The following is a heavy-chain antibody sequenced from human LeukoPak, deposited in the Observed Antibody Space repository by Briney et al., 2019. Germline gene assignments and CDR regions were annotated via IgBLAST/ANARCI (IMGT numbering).Heavy chain of an antibody. D-gene: IGHD3-22*01. Sequence: GGSLRLSCAASGFTFSSYAMSWVRQAPGKGLAWVSTISGGSGSTYCADSVKGRFTISRDNSKDTLYLQMNSLRDEDTAVYYCAKHRFESGGYHSTDWGQGTLVTVSS. V-gene: IGHV3-23*01. CDR3: AKHRFESGGYHSTD. CDR2: ISGGSGST. CDR1: GFTFSSYA. J-gene: IGHJ4*02.